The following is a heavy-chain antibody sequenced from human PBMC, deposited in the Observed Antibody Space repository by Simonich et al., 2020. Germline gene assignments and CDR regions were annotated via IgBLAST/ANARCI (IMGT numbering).Heavy chain of an antibody. Sequence: EVQLVESGGGLVQPGGSLRLSCAASGFTFSSYWMSWIRPAPGKGLGWVDNIKQNGSGKYYVDSVKGRFTISRDNAKNSLYLQMNSLRAEDTAVYYCARFRGRYFDWLFDYWGQGTLVTVSS. D-gene: IGHD3-9*01. CDR1: GFTFSSYW. J-gene: IGHJ4*02. V-gene: IGHV3-7*01. CDR3: ARFRGRYFDWLFDY. CDR2: IKQNGSGK.